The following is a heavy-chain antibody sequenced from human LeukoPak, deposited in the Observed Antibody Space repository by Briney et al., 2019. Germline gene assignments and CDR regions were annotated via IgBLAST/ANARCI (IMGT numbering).Heavy chain of an antibody. CDR1: GFTFSDYG. V-gene: IGHV3-23*01. D-gene: IGHD4-17*01. CDR3: ASGYGDYADY. J-gene: IGHJ4*02. Sequence: PGGSLRLSCAASGFTFSDYGLTWVRQAPGKGLEWVSTISGGGGNTYYADSVKGRFTISRDNSKNTLYLQMNSLRAEDTAVYYCASGYGDYADYWGQGTLVTVSS. CDR2: ISGGGGNT.